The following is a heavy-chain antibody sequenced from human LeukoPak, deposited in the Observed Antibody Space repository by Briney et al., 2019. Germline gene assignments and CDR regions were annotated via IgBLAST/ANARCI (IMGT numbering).Heavy chain of an antibody. CDR3: ARTRYHSGWYGDFI. V-gene: IGHV3-7*05. J-gene: IGHJ4*02. Sequence: PGGSLRLSCAPSGFTFSRYWMSWVRQTPGKGLEWVANIKEDGSEKNYVDSVKGRFTISRDNAKNSLYLQMNSLRAEDTAVYYCARTRYHSGWYGDFIWGQGTLVTVSS. CDR2: IKEDGSEK. CDR1: GFTFSRYW. D-gene: IGHD6-19*01.